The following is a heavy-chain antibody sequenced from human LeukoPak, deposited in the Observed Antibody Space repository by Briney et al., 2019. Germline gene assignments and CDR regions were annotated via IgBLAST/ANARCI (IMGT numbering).Heavy chain of an antibody. CDR2: ISSSSSYI. D-gene: IGHD1-26*01. J-gene: IGHJ3*02. V-gene: IGHV3-21*01. CDR3: ARVSGSYRDAFDI. Sequence: GGSLRLSCAASGFTFSSYSMNWVRQAPGKGLEWVSSISSSSSYIYYADSVKGRFTISRDNAKNSLYLQMNSLRADDTAVYYCARVSGSYRDAFDIWGQGTMVTVSS. CDR1: GFTFSSYS.